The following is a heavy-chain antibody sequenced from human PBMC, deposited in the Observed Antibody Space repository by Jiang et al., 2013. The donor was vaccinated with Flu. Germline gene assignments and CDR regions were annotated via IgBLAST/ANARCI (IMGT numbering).Heavy chain of an antibody. J-gene: IGHJ4*02. CDR3: ARATRNMEYDY. D-gene: IGHD2/OR15-2a*01. V-gene: IGHV1-46*01. Sequence: QKFQGRVTMTRDTSTSTVYMELSSLRSEDTAVYYCARATRNMEYDYWGQGTLVTVSS.